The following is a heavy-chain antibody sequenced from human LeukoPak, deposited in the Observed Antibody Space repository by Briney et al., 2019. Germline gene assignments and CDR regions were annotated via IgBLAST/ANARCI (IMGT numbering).Heavy chain of an antibody. J-gene: IGHJ6*02. CDR2: FYYSGST. Sequence: SETLPLTCTVSGDSVNSGSYYWSWIRQPPGKGLEWIGYFYYSGSTNYNPSLKSRVTISVDRSKNQFSLKLSSVTAADTAVYYCARDYYGSGPMDVWGQGTTVTVSS. V-gene: IGHV4-61*01. CDR1: GDSVNSGSYY. CDR3: ARDYYGSGPMDV. D-gene: IGHD3-10*01.